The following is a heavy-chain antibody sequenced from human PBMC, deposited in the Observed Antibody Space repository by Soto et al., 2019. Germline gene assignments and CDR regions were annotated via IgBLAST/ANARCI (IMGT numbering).Heavy chain of an antibody. Sequence: EVQLLESGGGLVQPGGSLRLSCAASGFTFSSYAMSWVRQAPGKGLEWVSAISGSGGSTYYADSVKGRFTISRDNSKNTLYLQMNSLRAEDTAVYYCAKPSGKGGMNLKYYFDYWGQGTLVTVSS. CDR2: ISGSGGST. J-gene: IGHJ4*02. CDR3: AKPSGKGGMNLKYYFDY. V-gene: IGHV3-23*01. CDR1: GFTFSSYA. D-gene: IGHD6-13*01.